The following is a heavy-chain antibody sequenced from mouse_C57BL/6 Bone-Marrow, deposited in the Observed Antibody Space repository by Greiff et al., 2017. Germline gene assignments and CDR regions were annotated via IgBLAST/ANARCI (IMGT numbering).Heavy chain of an antibody. J-gene: IGHJ4*01. CDR1: GYTFTNYW. Sequence: QVQLKQPGAELVKPGASVKLSCKASGYTFTNYWMHWVKQRPGQGLEWIGMMHPNGGSPDYNEKFKSEATLSVDKYSRTAYMELSSLTSEDSAVYYCARYYDYDDYTMDYWGQGTSVTVSS. D-gene: IGHD2-4*01. V-gene: IGHV1-64*01. CDR3: ARYYDYDDYTMDY. CDR2: MHPNGGSP.